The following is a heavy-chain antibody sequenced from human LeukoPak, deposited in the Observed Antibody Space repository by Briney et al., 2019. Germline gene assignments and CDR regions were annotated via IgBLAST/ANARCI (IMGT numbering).Heavy chain of an antibody. V-gene: IGHV3-23*01. D-gene: IGHD2-2*01. Sequence: GGSLRLSCADSGVTFSSYTMNWVRQAPGKGLEWVSGISSLGVSTYYADSVKGRFTISRDNSKNTLYLHMDRLGTADTAVYYCAKMPSTEIYYFYYMDVWGKGTTVTAS. CDR1: GVTFSSYT. CDR2: ISSLGVST. CDR3: AKMPSTEIYYFYYMDV. J-gene: IGHJ6*03.